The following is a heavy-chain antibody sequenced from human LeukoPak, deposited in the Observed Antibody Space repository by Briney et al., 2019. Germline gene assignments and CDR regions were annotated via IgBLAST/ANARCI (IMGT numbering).Heavy chain of an antibody. CDR3: ARHGGSGWSDDYFDY. D-gene: IGHD6-19*01. Sequence: GGSLKISFKGSGYRFTSYWIGWVRPMPGKGLGGMGIIYPGDSDTRYSPSFQGQVTISADKSISTAYLQWSSLEAPDTAMYYCARHGGSGWSDDYFDYWGQGTLVTVSS. CDR2: IYPGDSDT. CDR1: GYRFTSYW. J-gene: IGHJ4*02. V-gene: IGHV5-51*01.